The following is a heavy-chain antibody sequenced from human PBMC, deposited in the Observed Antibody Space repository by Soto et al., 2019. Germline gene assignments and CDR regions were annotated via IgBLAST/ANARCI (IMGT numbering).Heavy chain of an antibody. CDR3: AKYYYGDPMDYYYYMDV. CDR2: ISGSGGST. J-gene: IGHJ6*03. V-gene: IGHV3-23*01. CDR1: GFTFSSYA. Sequence: GGSLRLSCAASGFTFSSYAMSWVRQAPGKGLEWVSAISGSGGSTYYADSVKGRFTISRDNSKNTLYLQMNSLRAEDTAVYYCAKYYYGDPMDYYYYMDVWGKGTTVTVSS. D-gene: IGHD4-17*01.